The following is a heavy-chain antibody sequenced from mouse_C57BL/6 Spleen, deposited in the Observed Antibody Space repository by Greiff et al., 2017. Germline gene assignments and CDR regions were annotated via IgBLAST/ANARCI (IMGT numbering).Heavy chain of an antibody. Sequence: QVHVKQPGAELVKPGASVKLSCKASGYTFTSYWMHWVKQRPGRGLEWIGRIDPNSGGTKYNEKFKSKATLTVDTPSSTAYMQLNSLTSEDSAVCNSARTAQARDLDYWSQGTTLTVSS. CDR2: IDPNSGGT. J-gene: IGHJ2*01. D-gene: IGHD3-2*02. CDR1: GYTFTSYW. V-gene: IGHV1-72*01. CDR3: ARTAQARDLDY.